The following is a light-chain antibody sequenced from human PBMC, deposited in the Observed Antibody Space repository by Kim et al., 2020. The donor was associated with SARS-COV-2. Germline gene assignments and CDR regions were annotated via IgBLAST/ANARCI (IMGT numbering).Light chain of an antibody. CDR1: SGHSSYA. Sequence: SVKLTVTLSSGHSSYAIAWHQQQPEKGPRYLMKLNSDGSHSQGDGIPDRFSGSSSGAERYLTISSLQSEDEADYYCQTWGTGIHVVFGGGTQLTVL. V-gene: IGLV4-69*01. CDR3: QTWGTGIHVV. J-gene: IGLJ2*01. CDR2: LNSDGSH.